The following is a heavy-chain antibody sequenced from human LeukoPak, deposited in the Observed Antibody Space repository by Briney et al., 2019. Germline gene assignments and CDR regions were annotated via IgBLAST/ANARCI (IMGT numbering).Heavy chain of an antibody. V-gene: IGHV1-2*04. CDR3: ARTSGAYYYYGMDV. CDR1: GYTFTGYY. J-gene: IGHJ6*02. Sequence: ASVKVSCKASGYTFTGYYMHWVRQAPGQGLEWMGWINPNSGGTNYAQKFQGWVTMTRDTSISTAYMELSRLRSDDTAVYYCARTSGAYYYYGMDVWGQGTTVTVSS. D-gene: IGHD2-15*01. CDR2: INPNSGGT.